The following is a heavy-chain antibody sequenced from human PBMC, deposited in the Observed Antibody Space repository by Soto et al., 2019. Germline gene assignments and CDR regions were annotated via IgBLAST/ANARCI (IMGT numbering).Heavy chain of an antibody. D-gene: IGHD3-9*01. Sequence: ESGPTLVNPTETLTLTCTVSGFSLSNARMGVSWIRQPPGKALEWLAHIFSNDEKSYSTSLKSRLTISKDTSKSQVVLTMTNMDPVDTATYYCARISHYDIPLGMDVWGQGTTVTVSS. CDR2: IFSNDEK. CDR1: GFSLSNARMG. CDR3: ARISHYDIPLGMDV. J-gene: IGHJ6*02. V-gene: IGHV2-26*01.